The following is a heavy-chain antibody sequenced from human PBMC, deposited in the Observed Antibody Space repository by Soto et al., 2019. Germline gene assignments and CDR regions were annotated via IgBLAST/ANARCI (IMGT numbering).Heavy chain of an antibody. Sequence: GGSLRLSCAASGFTFSSYAMHWVRQAPGKGLEWVAVISYDGSNKYYADSVKGRFTISRDNSKNTLYLQMNSLRAEDTAVYYCARAGDASIAARPKYYFDYWGQGTLVTV. J-gene: IGHJ4*02. D-gene: IGHD6-6*01. CDR1: GFTFSSYA. CDR2: ISYDGSNK. CDR3: ARAGDASIAARPKYYFDY. V-gene: IGHV3-30-3*01.